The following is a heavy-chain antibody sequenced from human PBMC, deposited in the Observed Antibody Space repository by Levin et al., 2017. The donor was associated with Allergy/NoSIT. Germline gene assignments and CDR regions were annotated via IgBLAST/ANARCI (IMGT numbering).Heavy chain of an antibody. V-gene: IGHV3-48*01. CDR3: ARGGSYYDILTGYYHDNWYFDL. J-gene: IGHJ2*01. Sequence: GESLKISCAASGFTFSSYSMNWVRQAPGKGLEWVSYISSSSSTIYYADSVKGRFTISRDNAKNSLYLQMNSLRAEDTAVYYCARGGSYYDILTGYYHDNWYFDLWGRGTLVTVSS. CDR1: GFTFSSYS. CDR2: ISSSSSTI. D-gene: IGHD3-9*01.